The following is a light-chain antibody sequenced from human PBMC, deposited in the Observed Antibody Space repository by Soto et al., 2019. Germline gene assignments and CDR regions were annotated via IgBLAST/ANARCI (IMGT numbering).Light chain of an antibody. CDR3: MQALQTPYT. J-gene: IGKJ2*01. Sequence: DIVMTQSPXXLPVTPXXXXXXXCRSSQXXXXXXXXXXLDWYLQKPGQSPQLLIYLGSNRASGVPDRFSGSGSGTDFTLKISRVEAEDVGVYYCMQALQTPYTFGQGTKLEIK. V-gene: IGKV2-28*01. CDR1: QXXXXXXXXXX. CDR2: LGS.